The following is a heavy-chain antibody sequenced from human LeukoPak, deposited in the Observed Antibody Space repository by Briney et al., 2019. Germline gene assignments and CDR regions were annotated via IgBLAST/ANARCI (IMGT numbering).Heavy chain of an antibody. J-gene: IGHJ4*02. CDR3: ARYSSGRAPFDY. CDR1: GYSFTSYW. D-gene: IGHD6-19*01. CDR2: VDPSDSYT. V-gene: IGHV5-10-1*01. Sequence: GESLKISCKGSGYSFTSYWISWVRQMPGKGLEWMGRVDPSDSYTNYSPSFQGHVTISADKSISTAYLQWSSLKASDTAMYYCARYSSGRAPFDYWGQGTLVTVSS.